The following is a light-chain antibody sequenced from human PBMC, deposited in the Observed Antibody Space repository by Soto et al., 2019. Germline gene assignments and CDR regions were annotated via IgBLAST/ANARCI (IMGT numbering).Light chain of an antibody. Sequence: IVMRQSPATLSVSPGQRATISGRASQSVSRNLAWYQQKPVQAPRVLIYGASTRATGIPARFSGSGSGTEFTLTISSLKSEDFAVYYCQQYNNWPITFCQGTRLEIK. CDR3: QQYNNWPIT. J-gene: IGKJ5*01. CDR1: QSVSRN. V-gene: IGKV3-15*01. CDR2: GAS.